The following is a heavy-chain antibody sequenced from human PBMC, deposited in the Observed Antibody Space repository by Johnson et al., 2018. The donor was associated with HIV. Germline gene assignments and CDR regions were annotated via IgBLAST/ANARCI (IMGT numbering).Heavy chain of an antibody. CDR2: MTSDGSST. D-gene: IGHD1-1*01. CDR3: ARVEYWNHDSDAFDI. J-gene: IGHJ3*02. V-gene: IGHV3-74*02. Sequence: VQLVESGGGLVQPGGSLRLSCAASGFTLSSYWIHWVRQAPGKGQVWVSRMTSDGSSTSYADSVKGRFTISRDNAKNTLYLQMNSLRAEDTALYFCARVEYWNHDSDAFDIWGQGTMVTVCS. CDR1: GFTLSSYW.